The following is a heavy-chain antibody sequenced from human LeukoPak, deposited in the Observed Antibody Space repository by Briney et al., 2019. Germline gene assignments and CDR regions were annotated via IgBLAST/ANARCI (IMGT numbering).Heavy chain of an antibody. Sequence: GRSLRLSCAASGFTFSSYGMHRVRQAPGKGLEWVAVIWYDGSNKYYADSVKGRFTISRDNSKNTLYLQMNSLRAEDTAVYYCATKMATKGSFEYWGQGTLVTVSS. J-gene: IGHJ4*02. CDR2: IWYDGSNK. CDR3: ATKMATKGSFEY. V-gene: IGHV3-33*01. CDR1: GFTFSSYG. D-gene: IGHD5-24*01.